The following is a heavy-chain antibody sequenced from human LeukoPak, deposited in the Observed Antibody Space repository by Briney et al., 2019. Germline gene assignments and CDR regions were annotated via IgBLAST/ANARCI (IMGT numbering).Heavy chain of an antibody. CDR1: GFTFSSYS. V-gene: IGHV3-21*01. CDR3: ASDGGDYGRFDY. J-gene: IGHJ4*02. Sequence: GGSLRLSCAASGFTFSSYSMNWVRQAPGKGLEWVSSISSSSSYIYYADSVKGRFTISRDNAKNSLYLQMNSLRAEDTAVYYCASDGGDYGRFDYWGQGTLVTVSS. CDR2: ISSSSSYI. D-gene: IGHD4-17*01.